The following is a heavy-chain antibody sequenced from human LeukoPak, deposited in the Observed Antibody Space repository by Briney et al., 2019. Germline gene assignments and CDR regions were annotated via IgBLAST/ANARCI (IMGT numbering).Heavy chain of an antibody. D-gene: IGHD6-6*01. CDR1: GGSISSYY. Sequence: SETLSLTCTVSGGSISSYYWSWIQQPPGKGLEWIGYIYYSGSTNYNPSLKSRVTISVDTSKNQFSLKLSSVTAADTAVYYCARSFSSSAEFDYWGQGTLVTVSS. CDR3: ARSFSSSAEFDY. CDR2: IYYSGST. J-gene: IGHJ4*02. V-gene: IGHV4-59*01.